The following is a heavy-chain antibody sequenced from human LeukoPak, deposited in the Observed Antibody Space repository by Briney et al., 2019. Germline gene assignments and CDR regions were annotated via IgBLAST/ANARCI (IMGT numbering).Heavy chain of an antibody. CDR3: ERKEISQGSWYYSAY. D-gene: IGHD6-13*01. J-gene: IGHJ4*02. CDR2: MYPGNSDT. CDR1: GYSFASYW. V-gene: IGHV5-51*01. Sequence: GESLKISCKGSGYSFASYWIGWVRQMPGKGLEWVGIMYPGNSDTRYSPSFQGQVTISADKSITTAYLHWTSLKASGTALHDCERKEISQGSWYYSAYGAQGPLVTVSS.